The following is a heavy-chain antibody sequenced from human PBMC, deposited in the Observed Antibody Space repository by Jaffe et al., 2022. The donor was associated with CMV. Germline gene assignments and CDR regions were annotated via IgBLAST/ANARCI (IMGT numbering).Heavy chain of an antibody. Sequence: EVQLVESGGGLVQPGGSLRLSCAASGFTFSSYSMNWVRQAPGKGLEWVSYISSSSSTIYYADSVKGRFTISRDNAKNSLYLQMNSLRDEDTAVYYCASDPYYYDSSGPGGFDIWGQGTMVTVSS. CDR1: GFTFSSYS. D-gene: IGHD3-22*01. CDR3: ASDPYYYDSSGPGGFDI. J-gene: IGHJ3*02. V-gene: IGHV3-48*02. CDR2: ISSSSSTI.